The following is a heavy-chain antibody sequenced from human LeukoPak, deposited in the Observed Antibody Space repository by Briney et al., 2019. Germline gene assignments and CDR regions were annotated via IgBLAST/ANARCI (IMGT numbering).Heavy chain of an antibody. D-gene: IGHD6-13*01. Sequence: PGRSLRLSCAASGFTFSSYGMHWVRQAPGKGLEWVSITAYDGKNKNYADSVKGRFTISRDNSKNTLYLQMNSLRAEDTAVYYCAKAISSSWYRGIDYWGQGTLVTVSS. V-gene: IGHV3-30*18. CDR3: AKAISSSWYRGIDY. CDR2: TAYDGKNK. CDR1: GFTFSSYG. J-gene: IGHJ4*02.